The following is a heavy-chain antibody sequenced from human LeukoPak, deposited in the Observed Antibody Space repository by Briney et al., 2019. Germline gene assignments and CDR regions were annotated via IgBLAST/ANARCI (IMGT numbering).Heavy chain of an antibody. D-gene: IGHD6-19*01. CDR3: ARGFLGGTDQYFDS. V-gene: IGHV3-23*01. J-gene: IGHJ4*02. CDR2: IGGGGPTT. CDR1: GFTFA. Sequence: GGSLRLSCAASGFTFAMNWVRQAPAKGLEWVSTIGGGGPTTDYADSVKDRFTISRYNSKNTLYLQMNSLRAEDTAVYFCARGFLGGTDQYFDSWGQGTLVTVSS.